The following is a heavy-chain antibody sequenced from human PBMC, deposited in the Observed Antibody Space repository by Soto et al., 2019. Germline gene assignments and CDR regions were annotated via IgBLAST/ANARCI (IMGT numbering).Heavy chain of an antibody. J-gene: IGHJ6*02. CDR3: AKEAGATTYYYAMDV. Sequence: GGSLRLSCAVSGFTSSNYAMSWVRQAPGKGLEWVSAISGSGGSTNYADSVKGRFTISRDNSKNTLSLQVNSLRAEDTAIYYCAKEAGATTYYYAMDVWDQGTTVTVSS. CDR2: ISGSGGST. V-gene: IGHV3-23*01. CDR1: GFTSSNYA. D-gene: IGHD1-26*01.